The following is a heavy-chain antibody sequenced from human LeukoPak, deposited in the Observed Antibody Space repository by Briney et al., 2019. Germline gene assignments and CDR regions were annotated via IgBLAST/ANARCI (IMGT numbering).Heavy chain of an antibody. CDR1: GFTFSNSA. Sequence: PGGSLRLSCAASGFTFSNSAMSWVRQAPGKGLEWVSGINWNGGSTGYADSVKGRFTISRDNAKNSLYLQMNSLRAEDTALYYCARTWAHYYYFDLWGRGTLVTVSS. CDR3: ARTWAHYYYFDL. V-gene: IGHV3-20*04. J-gene: IGHJ2*01. CDR2: INWNGGST. D-gene: IGHD7-27*01.